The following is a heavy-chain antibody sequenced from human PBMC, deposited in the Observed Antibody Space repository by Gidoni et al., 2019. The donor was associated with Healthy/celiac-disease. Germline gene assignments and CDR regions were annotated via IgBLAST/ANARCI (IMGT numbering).Heavy chain of an antibody. Sequence: QVQLVQSGAEVKKPGSSVKVSCKASGGTFSSYTISWVRQAPGQGLEWMGRIIPSLGIENYAQKFQGRVTITADKSTSTAYMELSSRRSEDTAVYYCASQSIVGARGGGDYWGQGTLVTVSS. CDR2: IIPSLGIE. CDR3: ASQSIVGARGGGDY. D-gene: IGHD1-26*01. V-gene: IGHV1-69*02. J-gene: IGHJ4*02. CDR1: GGTFSSYT.